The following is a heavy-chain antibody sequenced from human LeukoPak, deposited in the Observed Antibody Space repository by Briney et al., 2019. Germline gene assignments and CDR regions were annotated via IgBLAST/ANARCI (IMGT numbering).Heavy chain of an antibody. Sequence: GGSLRLSCVASGFIFSDYYMSWIRQAPGKGLEWVSYISSSGSTIYYADSVKGRFTISRDNAKNSLYLQMNSLRAEDTAVYYCARATGGYFDWLSPGYFDYWGQGTLVTVSS. CDR3: ARATGGYFDWLSPGYFDY. J-gene: IGHJ4*02. CDR1: GFIFSDYY. CDR2: ISSSGSTI. V-gene: IGHV3-11*04. D-gene: IGHD3-9*01.